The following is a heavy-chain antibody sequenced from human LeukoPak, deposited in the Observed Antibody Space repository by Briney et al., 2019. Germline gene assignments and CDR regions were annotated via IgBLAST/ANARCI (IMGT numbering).Heavy chain of an antibody. CDR1: GFTFSNAW. Sequence: GGSLRLSCAASGFTFSNAWMSWVRQAPGKGLEWGGRIKSKTDGGTTDYAAPVKGRFTISRDDSKNTLYLQMNSLKTEDTAVYYCTTDEGLGEFDYWGQGTLVTVSS. CDR2: IKSKTDGGTT. D-gene: IGHD3/OR15-3a*01. CDR3: TTDEGLGEFDY. V-gene: IGHV3-15*01. J-gene: IGHJ4*02.